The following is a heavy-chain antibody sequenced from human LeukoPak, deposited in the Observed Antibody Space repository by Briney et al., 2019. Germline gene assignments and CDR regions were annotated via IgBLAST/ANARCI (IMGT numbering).Heavy chain of an antibody. CDR2: MNPNSGNT. D-gene: IGHD1-1*01. V-gene: IGHV1-8*01. Sequence: VASGKVSCKASGYTFTGYDINWVRQATGQGLEWMGWMNPNSGNTGYAQKFQGRVTMTRNTSISTAYMELSSLRSEDTAVYYCARGGYAWIDYWGQGTLVTVSS. CDR1: GYTFTGYD. CDR3: ARGGYAWIDY. J-gene: IGHJ4*02.